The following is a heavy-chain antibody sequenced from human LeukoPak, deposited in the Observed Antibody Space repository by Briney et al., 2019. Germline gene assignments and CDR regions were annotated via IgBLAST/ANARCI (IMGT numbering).Heavy chain of an antibody. J-gene: IGHJ3*02. CDR1: GGSISSYY. V-gene: IGHV4-59*08. CDR2: IYYSGST. Sequence: SETLSLTCTVSGGSISSYYWSWIRQPPGKGLEWIGYIYYSGSTNYNPSLKSRVTISVDTSKNQFSLKLSSVTAADTAVYYCARSSVRRGPHAFDIWGQGTVVTVSS. CDR3: ARSSVRRGPHAFDI.